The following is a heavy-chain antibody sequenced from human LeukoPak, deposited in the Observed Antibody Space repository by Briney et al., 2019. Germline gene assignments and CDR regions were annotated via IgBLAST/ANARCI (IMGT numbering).Heavy chain of an antibody. CDR1: GFSFSSYS. CDR3: ARDIPRGSGYYFDY. Sequence: PGGSLRLSCAASGFSFSSYSMNWVRQALGKGLEWVSSVSRSSSYISYADSVKGRFTISRDNAKKSLYLQMNSLRAEDTAVYYCARDIPRGSGYYFDYWGQGTLVTVSS. CDR2: VSRSSSYI. D-gene: IGHD3-22*01. J-gene: IGHJ4*02. V-gene: IGHV3-21*01.